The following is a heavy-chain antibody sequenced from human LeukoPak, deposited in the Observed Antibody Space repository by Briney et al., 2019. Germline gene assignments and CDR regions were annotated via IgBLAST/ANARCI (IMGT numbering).Heavy chain of an antibody. D-gene: IGHD2-2*01. Sequence: SETLSLTCAVYGGSFSGYYWSWIRQPPGKGLEWIGEINHSGSTNYNPSLKSRVTISVDTSKNQFSLKLGSVTAADTAVYYCARYRYCSSTSCYRGASMWFDPWGQGTLVTVSS. CDR3: ARYRYCSSTSCYRGASMWFDP. J-gene: IGHJ5*02. CDR2: INHSGST. CDR1: GGSFSGYY. V-gene: IGHV4-34*01.